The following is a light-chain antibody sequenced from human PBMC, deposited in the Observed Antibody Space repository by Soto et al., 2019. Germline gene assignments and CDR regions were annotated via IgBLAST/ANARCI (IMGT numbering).Light chain of an antibody. Sequence: DIQMTQCPSTLSVSVGDRVTITCGASQTISSWLAWYQQKPGKAPKLLIYKASTLKSGVPSRFRGSESGTEFTLTISSLKPDDFATYYCQHYNSYSEAFGQGTKVDIK. CDR1: QTISSW. CDR3: QHYNSYSEA. V-gene: IGKV1-5*03. CDR2: KAS. J-gene: IGKJ1*01.